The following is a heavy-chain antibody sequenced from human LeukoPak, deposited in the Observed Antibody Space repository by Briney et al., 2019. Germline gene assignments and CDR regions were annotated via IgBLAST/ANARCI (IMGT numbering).Heavy chain of an antibody. CDR3: ARDLGTTGWHTFDY. V-gene: IGHV6-1*01. CDR2: TYYRSKWYN. D-gene: IGHD6-19*01. J-gene: IGHJ4*02. Sequence: SQTLSLTCVVSGDSVSSKNGAWNWIRQSPSRGLEWLGRTYYRSKWYNDYAESMEGRMTISQDTSKNQYSLHLNSVTPDDTAVFYCARDLGTTGWHTFDYWGQGTLVTVSS. CDR1: GDSVSSKNGA.